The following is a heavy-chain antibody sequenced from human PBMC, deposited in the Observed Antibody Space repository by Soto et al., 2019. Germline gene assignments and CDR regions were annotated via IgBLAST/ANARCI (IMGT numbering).Heavy chain of an antibody. J-gene: IGHJ6*02. CDR2: IYYSGST. CDR1: GGSISSGGYY. CDR3: AREQLVRGYYYYGMDV. Sequence: QVQLQESGPGLVKPSQTLSLTCTVSGGSISSGGYYWSWIRQHPGKGLEWIGYIYYSGSTYYNPSLKSRVTISVDTSKNQFSLKLSSVTAADTAVYYCAREQLVRGYYYYGMDVWGQVTTVTVSS. D-gene: IGHD6-13*01. V-gene: IGHV4-31*03.